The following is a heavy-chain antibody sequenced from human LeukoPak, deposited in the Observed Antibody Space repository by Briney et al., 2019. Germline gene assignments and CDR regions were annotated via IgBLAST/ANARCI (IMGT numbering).Heavy chain of an antibody. CDR1: GFTFSTSW. CDR2: IKEDGSVK. D-gene: IGHD3-16*01. V-gene: IGHV3-7*01. CDR3: ARDRAYSTFDY. J-gene: IGHJ4*02. Sequence: GGSLRLSCAAPGFTFSTSWMSWVRQAPGKGLEWVANIKEDGSVKDYVDSVKGRVTIFRDNAENSLYLQMNSLRAEDTAVPYCARDRAYSTFDYWGEGTLVTASS.